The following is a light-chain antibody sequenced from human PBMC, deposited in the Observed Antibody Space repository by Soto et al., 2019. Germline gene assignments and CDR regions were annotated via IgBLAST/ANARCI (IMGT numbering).Light chain of an antibody. Sequence: QSVLTQPPSLFAAPGQNVTISCSGSNTNIGNHFVSWYQQLPGTAPRLLIYDNDNRPSGIPDRFSGSKSGTSASLGITGLQTGDEPDYYCSTWDSRLSSTVFGSGPKLTVL. CDR3: STWDSRLSSTV. V-gene: IGLV1-51*01. CDR1: NTNIGNHF. J-gene: IGLJ1*01. CDR2: DND.